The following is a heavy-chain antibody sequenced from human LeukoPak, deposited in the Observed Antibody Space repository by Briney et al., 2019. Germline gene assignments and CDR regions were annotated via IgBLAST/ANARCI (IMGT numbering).Heavy chain of an antibody. Sequence: GGTLRLSCAASGFTFSSYGMSWVRQAPGKGLQWVSAISGRGGSTYYADSVKGRFTISRDNAKNSLYLQMNSLRAEDTAVYYCARDRSNIYYYYYYMDVWGKGTTVTISS. J-gene: IGHJ6*03. CDR2: ISGRGGST. V-gene: IGHV3-23*01. CDR3: ARDRSNIYYYYYYMDV. CDR1: GFTFSSYG. D-gene: IGHD2/OR15-2a*01.